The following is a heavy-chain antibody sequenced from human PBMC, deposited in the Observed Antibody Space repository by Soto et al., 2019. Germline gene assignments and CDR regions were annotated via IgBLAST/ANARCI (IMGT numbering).Heavy chain of an antibody. Sequence: QVQLVQAGAEVKKPGASVQVSCKASGFTFTNYFFHWVRQAPRQGIEWMGIISPYDGSTNYVQRLQGRVALTSDTSTSTVYMELSSVRSEDTGVYYCAIEDVRGISGFYYYSGMDVWGHGTKVTVSS. D-gene: IGHD3-10*02. J-gene: IGHJ6*02. CDR1: GFTFTNYF. CDR3: AIEDVRGISGFYYYSGMDV. V-gene: IGHV1-46*01. CDR2: ISPYDGST.